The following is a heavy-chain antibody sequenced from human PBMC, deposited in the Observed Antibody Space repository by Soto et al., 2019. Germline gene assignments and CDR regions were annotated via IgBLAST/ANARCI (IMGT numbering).Heavy chain of an antibody. CDR3: ARDTKEYYYDSSGYYLGYYYYGMDV. V-gene: IGHV4-61*01. CDR1: GGYVSGGNYY. J-gene: IGHJ6*02. Sequence: SETQSLTCTVSGGYVSGGNYYWSWIRQPPGKGLEWIGYIYYSGSTNYNPSLMSRVTLSVDTSKNQFSLNLSSVTAADTAVYYCARDTKEYYYDSSGYYLGYYYYGMDVWGQGTTVTVSS. CDR2: IYYSGST. D-gene: IGHD3-22*01.